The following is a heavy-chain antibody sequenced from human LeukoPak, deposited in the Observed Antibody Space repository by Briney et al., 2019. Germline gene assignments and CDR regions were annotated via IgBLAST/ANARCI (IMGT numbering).Heavy chain of an antibody. CDR3: AKGGHYYDSFYYFDY. V-gene: IGHV3-23*01. CDR1: GFTFNNFV. CDR2: ISGSGRSI. D-gene: IGHD3-22*01. J-gene: IGHJ4*02. Sequence: GGSLRLSCAASGFTFNNFVMTWVRQAPGKGLEWVSGISGSGRSIYYTDSVKGRFTISRDNSKNTLYPQMTSLRAEDTAVYYCAKGGHYYDSFYYFDYWGQGTLVTVSS.